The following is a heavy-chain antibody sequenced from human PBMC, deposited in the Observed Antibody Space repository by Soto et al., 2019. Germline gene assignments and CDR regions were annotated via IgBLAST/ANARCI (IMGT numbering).Heavy chain of an antibody. CDR2: IYYSGST. CDR3: ARGRGSPEC. V-gene: IGHV4-59*01. CDR1: GGSISSYY. Sequence: SETLSLTCTVSGGSISSYYWSWIRQPPGKGPEWIGYIYYSGSTNYNPSLKSRVTISVDTSKNQFSLKLSSVTAADTAVYYCARGRGSPECWGQGTLVTVSS. J-gene: IGHJ4*02.